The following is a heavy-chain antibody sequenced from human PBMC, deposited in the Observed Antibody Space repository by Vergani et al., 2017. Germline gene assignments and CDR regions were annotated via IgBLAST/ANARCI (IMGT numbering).Heavy chain of an antibody. V-gene: IGHV3-23*01. D-gene: IGHD3-10*01. CDR1: GFTFSGYA. CDR2: ISGSGGST. Sequence: EVQLLESGGGLVQPGGSLRLSCAASGFTFSGYAMSWVRQAPGKGLEWVSAISGSGGSTYYADSVKGRFTISRDNSKNTLYLQMNSLRAEDTAVYYCAKDLWFGELSKGYWGQGTLVTVSS. CDR3: AKDLWFGELSKGY. J-gene: IGHJ4*02.